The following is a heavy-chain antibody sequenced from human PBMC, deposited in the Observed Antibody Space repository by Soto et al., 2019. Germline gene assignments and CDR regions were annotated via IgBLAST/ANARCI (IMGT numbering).Heavy chain of an antibody. V-gene: IGHV5-10-1*03. D-gene: IGHD2-2*01. Sequence: EVQLVQSGAEVKKPGESLRISCKGSGYSFTSYWISWVRQMPGKGLEWMGRIDPSDSYTNYSPSFQGHVTISADKSISTAYLQWSSLKASDTAMYYCARVYCSSTSCYAGSGWFDPWGQGTLVTVSS. CDR3: ARVYCSSTSCYAGSGWFDP. CDR2: IDPSDSYT. CDR1: GYSFTSYW. J-gene: IGHJ5*02.